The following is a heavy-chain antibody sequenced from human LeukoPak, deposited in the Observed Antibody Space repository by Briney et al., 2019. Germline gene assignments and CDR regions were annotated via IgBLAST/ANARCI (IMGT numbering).Heavy chain of an antibody. V-gene: IGHV1-69*02. D-gene: IGHD3-22*01. CDR3: ARSPYYYDSSGYYYYYYMDV. CDR2: IIPILGIA. J-gene: IGHJ6*03. Sequence: SVKVSCKASGGTFSSYTISWVRHAPGQGLEWMGRIIPILGIANYAQKFQGRVTITVDKSTSTAYMELSSLRSEDTAVYYCARSPYYYDSSGYYYYYYMDVWDKGTTVTVSS. CDR1: GGTFSSYT.